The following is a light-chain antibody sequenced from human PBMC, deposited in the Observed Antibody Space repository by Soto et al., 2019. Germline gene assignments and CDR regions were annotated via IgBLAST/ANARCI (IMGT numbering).Light chain of an antibody. V-gene: IGKV3-20*01. CDR2: GAS. CDR1: QSVSSSY. J-gene: IGKJ1*01. Sequence: EIGVTQSPGTLSLSPGVRATLSCRASQSVSSSYLAWYQQKPGQAPRLLIYGASSRATGIPDRFSGSGSGTDFTLTISRLEPEDFAVYYCQLYGSSRTLGQGTKVEIK. CDR3: QLYGSSRT.